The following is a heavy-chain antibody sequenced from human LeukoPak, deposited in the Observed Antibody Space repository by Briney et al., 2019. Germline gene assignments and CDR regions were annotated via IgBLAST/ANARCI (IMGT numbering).Heavy chain of an antibody. CDR2: IYYSGST. CDR3: ARRHYYDSSGYYYY. CDR1: GGSIGSSSYY. J-gene: IGHJ4*02. V-gene: IGHV4-39*01. D-gene: IGHD3-22*01. Sequence: PSETLSLTCTVSGGSIGSSSYYWGWIRQPPGKGLEWIGSIYYSGSTYYNPSLKSRVTISVDTSKNQFSLKLSSVTAADTAVYYCARRHYYDSSGYYYYWGQGTLVTVSS.